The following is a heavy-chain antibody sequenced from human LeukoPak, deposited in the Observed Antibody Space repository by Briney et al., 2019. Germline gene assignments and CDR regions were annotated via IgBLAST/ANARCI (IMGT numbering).Heavy chain of an antibody. CDR2: FIPIFGTA. V-gene: IGHV1-69*05. CDR1: GGTFSSYA. D-gene: IGHD3-22*01. CDR3: ARDAYDSSGYYYLSN. J-gene: IGHJ4*02. Sequence: ASVKVSCKASGGTFSSYAISWVRQAPGQGLEWMGGFIPIFGTANYAQKFQGRVTITTDESTSTAYMELSSLRSEDTAVYYCARDAYDSSGYYYLSNWGQRTLVTVSS.